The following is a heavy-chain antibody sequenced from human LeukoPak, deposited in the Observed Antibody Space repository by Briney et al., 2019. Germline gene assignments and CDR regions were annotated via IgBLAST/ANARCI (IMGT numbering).Heavy chain of an antibody. CDR3: ARHRHYYGSGSYYQYRDRDAFDI. D-gene: IGHD3-10*01. J-gene: IGHJ3*02. CDR1: GGSISSYY. V-gene: IGHV4-34*01. Sequence: PSETLSLTCTVSGGSISSYYWSWIRQPPGKGLEWIGEINHSGSTNYNPSLKSRVTISVDTSKNQFSLKLSSVTAADTAVYYCARHRHYYGSGSYYQYRDRDAFDIWGQGTMVTVSS. CDR2: INHSGST.